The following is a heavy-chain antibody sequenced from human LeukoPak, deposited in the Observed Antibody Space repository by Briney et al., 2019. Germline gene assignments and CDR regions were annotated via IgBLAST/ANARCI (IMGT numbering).Heavy chain of an antibody. CDR2: ISGSINST. D-gene: IGHD1-26*01. Sequence: GGSLRLSCAASGFTFRNHAMTWVRQAPGKGLEWVSAISGSINSTYYVDSVKGRFTISRDNSKNTLYLQMNSLRAEDTAVYYCAKDVGATSYFQHWGQGTLVTVSS. CDR3: AKDVGATSYFQH. V-gene: IGHV3-23*01. CDR1: GFTFRNHA. J-gene: IGHJ1*01.